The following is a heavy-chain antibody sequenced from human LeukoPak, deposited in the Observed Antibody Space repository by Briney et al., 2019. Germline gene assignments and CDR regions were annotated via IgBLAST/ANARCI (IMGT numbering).Heavy chain of an antibody. CDR2: IYYRGST. Sequence: PSETLSLTCTVSGGSISSGGYYWSWIRQHPGKGLEWIGYIYYRGSTYYNPSLESRVTISVDTSKNQFSLKLSSVTAADTAVYYCARGRSNYYGMDVWGQGTTVTVSS. J-gene: IGHJ6*02. D-gene: IGHD1-26*01. V-gene: IGHV4-31*03. CDR3: ARGRSNYYGMDV. CDR1: GGSISSGGYY.